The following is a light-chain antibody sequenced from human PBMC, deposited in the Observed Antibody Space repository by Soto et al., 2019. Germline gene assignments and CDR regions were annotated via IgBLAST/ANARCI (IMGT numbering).Light chain of an antibody. CDR3: QQTDSFPRT. Sequence: DIQMTQSPSTLSASVGDRVTITCQASQDISNYLNWYQQKPGKAPKLLIYAASSLQTGVPSRFSGSRSGTDFALTISSLQRDDFATYYCQQTDSFPRTFGQGTKVDNK. J-gene: IGKJ1*01. V-gene: IGKV1-39*01. CDR1: QDISNY. CDR2: AAS.